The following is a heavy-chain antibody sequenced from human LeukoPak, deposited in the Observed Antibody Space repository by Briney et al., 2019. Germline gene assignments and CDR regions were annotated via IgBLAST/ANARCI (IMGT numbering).Heavy chain of an antibody. CDR1: GFTFSSYA. CDR3: AKGLVVVVPAA. V-gene: IGHV3-23*01. D-gene: IGHD2-2*01. J-gene: IGHJ5*02. Sequence: GSLRLSCAASGFTFSSYAMSWVRQAPGKGLEWVSTISGSGGGTYYAESVKGRFTISRDNSKNMLYLQMNSLRAEDTAVYYCAKGLVVVVPAAWGQGTLVTVSS. CDR2: ISGSGGGT.